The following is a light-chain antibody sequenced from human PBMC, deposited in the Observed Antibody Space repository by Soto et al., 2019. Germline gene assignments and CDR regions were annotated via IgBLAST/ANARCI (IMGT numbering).Light chain of an antibody. CDR1: QSVSSY. CDR2: GAS. J-gene: IGKJ1*01. CDR3: HQYGSSPRT. Sequence: EIVLTQSPATLSLSPGERATLSCRASQSVSSYLAWYQQKPGQAPRLLIYGASTRATCIPDRFSGSGSGTDFTLTISRLEPEDFAVYYCHQYGSSPRTFGQGTKVDI. V-gene: IGKV3-20*01.